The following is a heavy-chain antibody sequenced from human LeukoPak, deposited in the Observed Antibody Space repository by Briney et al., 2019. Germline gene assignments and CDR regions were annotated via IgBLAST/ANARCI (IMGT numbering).Heavy chain of an antibody. CDR3: ARAFKLGQYYYGMDV. CDR2: ISSSSSTI. CDR1: GFTFSSYA. D-gene: IGHD1/OR15-1a*01. V-gene: IGHV3-48*01. Sequence: SGGSLRLSCAASGFTFSSYAMSWVRQAPGKGLEWVSYISSSSSTIYYADSVKGRFTISRDNAKNSLYLQMNSLRAEDTAVYYCARAFKLGQYYYGMDVWGQGTTVTVSS. J-gene: IGHJ6*02.